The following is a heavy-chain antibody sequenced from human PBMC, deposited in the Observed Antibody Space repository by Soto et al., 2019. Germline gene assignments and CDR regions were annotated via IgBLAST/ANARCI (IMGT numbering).Heavy chain of an antibody. CDR1: GYTFTSYY. CDR3: AIGGGTVVVTAPDDH. Sequence: QVQLVQSGAEVKKPGASVKVSCKASGYTFTSYYMNWVRQAPGQGLEWLGIINPSGDYTNYAQRFLGRVTMASDTSTSTVHMGLGSLTSEDTAVYYCAIGGGTVVVTAPDDHWGQGTLVTVSS. J-gene: IGHJ4*02. V-gene: IGHV1-46*03. CDR2: INPSGDYT. D-gene: IGHD2-21*02.